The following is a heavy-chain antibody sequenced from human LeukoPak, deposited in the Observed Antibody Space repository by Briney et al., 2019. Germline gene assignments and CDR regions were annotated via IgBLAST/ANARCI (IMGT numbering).Heavy chain of an antibody. J-gene: IGHJ4*02. CDR3: ARDIDSGSYSYYFDY. Sequence: GGSLRLSCAASGFTFSSYWMSWVRQAPGKGLEWVANIKQDGSEKYYVDSVKGRFTISRDNAKNSLYLQMNSLRAEDTAVYYCARDIDSGSYSYYFDYWGQGTLVTVSS. D-gene: IGHD1-26*01. V-gene: IGHV3-7*01. CDR2: IKQDGSEK. CDR1: GFTFSSYW.